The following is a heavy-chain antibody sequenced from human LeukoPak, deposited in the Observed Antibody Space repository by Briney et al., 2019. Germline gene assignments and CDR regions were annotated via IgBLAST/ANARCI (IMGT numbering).Heavy chain of an antibody. CDR3: ARALQPNPLWFGELFTDYYYYMDV. V-gene: IGHV3-21*01. CDR1: GFTFSSYS. J-gene: IGHJ6*03. D-gene: IGHD3-10*01. CDR2: ISGSSSYI. Sequence: GGSLRLSCAASGFTFSSYSMNWVRQAPGKGLEWVSSISGSSSYIYYADSVKGRFTISRDNAKNSLYLQMNSLRAEDTAVYYCARALQPNPLWFGELFTDYYYYMDVWGKGTTVTVSS.